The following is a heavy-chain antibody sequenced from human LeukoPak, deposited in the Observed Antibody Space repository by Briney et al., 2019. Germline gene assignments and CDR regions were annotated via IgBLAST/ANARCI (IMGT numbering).Heavy chain of an antibody. CDR1: GGSISSYY. CDR2: IYTSGST. J-gene: IGHJ6*03. Sequence: PSETLSLTCTVSGGSISSYYWSWIRQPAGKGLEWIGRIYTSGSTNYNPSLKSRVTMSVDTSKNQFSLKLGSVTAADTAVYYCASNYGSGVEGPYYYYMDVWGKGTTVTVSS. CDR3: ASNYGSGVEGPYYYYMDV. D-gene: IGHD3-10*01. V-gene: IGHV4-4*07.